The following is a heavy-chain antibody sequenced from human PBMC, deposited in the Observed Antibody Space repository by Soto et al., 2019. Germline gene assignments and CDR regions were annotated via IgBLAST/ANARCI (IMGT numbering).Heavy chain of an antibody. Sequence: QVQLQESGPGLVKPSQTLSLTCTVSGGSISSGDYYWSWIRQPPGKGLEWIGYIYYSGSTYYNPSLKSRVTISVDTSNNHFSLKRSSVTAADTAVYYCARETYYYDGWDWFDPWGQGTLVTVSS. CDR2: IYYSGST. CDR3: ARETYYYDGWDWFDP. J-gene: IGHJ5*02. CDR1: GGSISSGDYY. V-gene: IGHV4-30-4*01. D-gene: IGHD3-22*01.